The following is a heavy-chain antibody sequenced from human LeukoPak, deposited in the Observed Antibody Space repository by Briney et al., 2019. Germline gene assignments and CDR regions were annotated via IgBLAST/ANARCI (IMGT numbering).Heavy chain of an antibody. D-gene: IGHD2-2*01. CDR3: ARYQLLEKNWFDP. V-gene: IGHV1-18*01. CDR1: GYTFTSHG. J-gene: IGHJ5*02. Sequence: ASVKVSCKASGYTFTSHGISWVRQAPGQGLEWMGWISAYNGNTNYAQNFQGRATFTTDTSPSTAYMELRSLRSDDTAVYYCARYQLLEKNWFDPWGQGTLVTVSS. CDR2: ISAYNGNT.